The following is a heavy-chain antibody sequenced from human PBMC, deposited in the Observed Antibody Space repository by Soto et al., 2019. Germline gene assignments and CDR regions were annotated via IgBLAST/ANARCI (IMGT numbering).Heavy chain of an antibody. D-gene: IGHD5-12*01. J-gene: IGHJ4*02. V-gene: IGHV4-4*07. Sequence: PSETLSLTCTVSGGSISNYYWSWIRQPAGKGLEWIGRIYTSGSTDYNPSLKSRVTIWIDTSKNQFSLKVTSMTAADTAVYYCARERREEIHDGYDIDYWGQGTLVPSPQ. CDR2: IYTSGST. CDR3: ARERREEIHDGYDIDY. CDR1: GGSISNYY.